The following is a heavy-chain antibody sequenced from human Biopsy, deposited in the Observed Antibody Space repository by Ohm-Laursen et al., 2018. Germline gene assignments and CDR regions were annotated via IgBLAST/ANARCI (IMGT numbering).Heavy chain of an antibody. D-gene: IGHD5-18*01. V-gene: IGHV3-30*18. CDR2: IFYDGSNT. Sequence: SSLRLSCAASGFTFNNYGMKWVRQAPGKGLEWVAFIFYDGSNTYYADSVKGRFTISRDNSRDTLYLQMSSLRAEDTAVYYCAKDRYNYAPIGGFSMDVWGQGTTVTVSS. J-gene: IGHJ6*02. CDR1: GFTFNNYG. CDR3: AKDRYNYAPIGGFSMDV.